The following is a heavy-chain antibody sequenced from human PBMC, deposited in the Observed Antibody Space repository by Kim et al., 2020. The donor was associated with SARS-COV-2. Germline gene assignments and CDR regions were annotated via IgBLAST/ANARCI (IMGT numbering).Heavy chain of an antibody. V-gene: IGHV1-3*01. J-gene: IGHJ4*02. CDR3: ARGAAGGNSYYYFDY. D-gene: IGHD2-21*02. Sequence: QNLQGRVTITRDTSASTAYMELSSLRCEDTAVYYCARGAAGGNSYYYFDYWGQGTLVTVSS.